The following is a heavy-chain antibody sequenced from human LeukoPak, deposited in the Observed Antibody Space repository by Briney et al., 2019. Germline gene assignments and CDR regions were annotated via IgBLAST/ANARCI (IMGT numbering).Heavy chain of an antibody. Sequence: GGSLRLSCAASGFTFSSSDMHWVRQAPGKGLEWVSSISPSTTYIYYADSVKGRFTISRDSAKNSLYLQMNSLRTEDTAVYYCARERGTGIGNYPLEYWGQGTLVTVSS. D-gene: IGHD1-1*01. J-gene: IGHJ4*02. CDR2: ISPSTTYI. CDR1: GFTFSSSD. CDR3: ARERGTGIGNYPLEY. V-gene: IGHV3-21*01.